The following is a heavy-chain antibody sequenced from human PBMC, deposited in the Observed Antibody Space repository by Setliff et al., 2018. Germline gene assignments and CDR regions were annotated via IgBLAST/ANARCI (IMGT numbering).Heavy chain of an antibody. Sequence: ETLSLTCTVSGGPISSNEYYWGWIRQSPEKGLEWTASMYFGGTTQYNPSLKSRVTISVDTSKNRFTLNLGSVTAADTAVYYCARHAITQSLVADFWGQGILVTVS. V-gene: IGHV4-39*01. CDR3: ARHAITQSLVADF. CDR2: MYFGGTT. J-gene: IGHJ4*02. D-gene: IGHD2-8*02. CDR1: GGPISSNEYY.